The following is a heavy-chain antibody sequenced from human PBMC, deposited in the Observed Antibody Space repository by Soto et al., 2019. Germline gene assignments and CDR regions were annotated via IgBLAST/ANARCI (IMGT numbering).Heavy chain of an antibody. CDR3: ARIHDYGDYVRYYYGMDV. D-gene: IGHD4-17*01. Sequence: EVQLVESGGGLVQPGGSLRLSCAASGFTFSSYWMHWVRQAPGKGLVWVSRINSDGSSTSYADSVKGRFTISRDNAKNTLYLQMNSLRAEDTAVYYCARIHDYGDYVRYYYGMDVWGQGTTVTVSS. CDR1: GFTFSSYW. V-gene: IGHV3-74*01. J-gene: IGHJ6*02. CDR2: INSDGSST.